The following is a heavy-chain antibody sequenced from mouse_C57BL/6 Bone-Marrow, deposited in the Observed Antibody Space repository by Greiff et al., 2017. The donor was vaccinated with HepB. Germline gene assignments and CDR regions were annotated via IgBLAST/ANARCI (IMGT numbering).Heavy chain of an antibody. CDR2: IYPRSGNT. D-gene: IGHD2-3*01. J-gene: IGHJ4*01. CDR1: GYTFTSYG. Sequence: VQLQQSGAELARPGASVKLSCKASGYTFTSYGISWVKQRTGQGLEWIGEIYPRSGNTYYNEKFKGKATLTADKSSSTAYMELRSLTSEDSAVYFCARWDDGRSYYAMDYWGQGTSVTVSS. CDR3: ARWDDGRSYYAMDY. V-gene: IGHV1-81*01.